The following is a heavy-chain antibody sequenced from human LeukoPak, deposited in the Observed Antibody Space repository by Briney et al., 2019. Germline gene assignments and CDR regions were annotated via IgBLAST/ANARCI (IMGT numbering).Heavy chain of an antibody. V-gene: IGHV4-39*07. D-gene: IGHD2-15*01. CDR2: IYHSGST. Sequence: PSETLSLTCTVSGGSISSSSYYWGWIRQPPGKGLEWIGSIYHSGSTYYNPSLKSRVTISVDTSKNQFSLKLSSVTAADTAVYYCARCDGLGGNGYYYYYYMDVWGKGTTVTVSS. J-gene: IGHJ6*03. CDR3: ARCDGLGGNGYYYYYYMDV. CDR1: GGSISSSSYY.